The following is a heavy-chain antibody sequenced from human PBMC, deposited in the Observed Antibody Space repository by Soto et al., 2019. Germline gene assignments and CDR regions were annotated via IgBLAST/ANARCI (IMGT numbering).Heavy chain of an antibody. D-gene: IGHD6-19*01. CDR1: GYTFTSYG. CDR3: ARWGGQWLVPYYFDY. CDR2: ISAYNGNT. Sequence: QVQLVQSGAEVKKPEASVKVSCKASGYTFTSYGISWVRQAPGQGLEWMGWISAYNGNTNYAQKLQGRVTMTTDTSTNTAYMELRSLRSDDTTDYYFARWGGQWLVPYYFDYWGQGTLVTVSS. V-gene: IGHV1-18*01. J-gene: IGHJ4*02.